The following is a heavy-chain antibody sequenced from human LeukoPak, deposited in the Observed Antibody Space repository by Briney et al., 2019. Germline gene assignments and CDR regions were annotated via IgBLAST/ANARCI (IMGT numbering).Heavy chain of an antibody. J-gene: IGHJ5*02. D-gene: IGHD1-7*01. V-gene: IGHV1-69*04. CDR2: IIPILGIA. CDR1: GYTFTSYG. Sequence: SVKVSCKASGYTFTSYGISWVRQAPGQGLEWMGRIIPILGIANYAQKFQGRVTITADKSTSTAYMELSSLRSEDTAVYYCARDRITGTTENWFDPWGQGTLVTVSS. CDR3: ARDRITGTTENWFDP.